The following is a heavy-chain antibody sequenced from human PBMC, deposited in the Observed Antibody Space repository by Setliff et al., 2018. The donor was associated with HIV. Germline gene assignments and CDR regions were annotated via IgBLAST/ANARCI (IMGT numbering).Heavy chain of an antibody. J-gene: IGHJ4*02. D-gene: IGHD3-10*01. CDR3: ASRLPLSSGSAFAY. CDR1: GGSISTSGHS. Sequence: PSETLSLTCTVSGGSISTSGHSWGWIRQSPGKGLEWVGHINHSRSTFYNPSLKNRVTMSIDTSKNQFSLKLTSVTAADTSVYFCASRLPLSSGSAFAYWGQGTLVTVSS. V-gene: IGHV4-39*01. CDR2: INHSRST.